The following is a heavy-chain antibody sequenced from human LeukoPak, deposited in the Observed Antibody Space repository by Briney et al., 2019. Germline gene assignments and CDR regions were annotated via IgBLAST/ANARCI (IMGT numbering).Heavy chain of an antibody. CDR3: ARSTLDTAMKYNWFDP. CDR1: GYTFTSYG. J-gene: IGHJ5*02. D-gene: IGHD5-18*01. CDR2: INPNSGGT. Sequence: ASVKVSCKASGYTFTSYGISWVRQAPGQGLEWMGRINPNSGGTNYAQKFQGRVTMTRDTSISTAYMELSRLRSDDTAVYYCARSTLDTAMKYNWFDPWGQGTLVTVSS. V-gene: IGHV1-2*06.